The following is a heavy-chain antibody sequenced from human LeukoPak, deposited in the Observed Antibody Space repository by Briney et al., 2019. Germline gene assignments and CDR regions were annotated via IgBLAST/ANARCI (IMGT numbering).Heavy chain of an antibody. Sequence: SETLSLTCTVSGGSISSGGYYWSWIRQPPGKGLEWIGYIYHSGSTYYNPSLKSRVTISVDRSKNQFSLKLSSVTAADTAVYYCARDGEYNWNDESYFDYWGQGTLVTVSS. D-gene: IGHD1-1*01. J-gene: IGHJ4*02. CDR2: IYHSGST. CDR1: GGSISSGGYY. CDR3: ARDGEYNWNDESYFDY. V-gene: IGHV4-30-2*01.